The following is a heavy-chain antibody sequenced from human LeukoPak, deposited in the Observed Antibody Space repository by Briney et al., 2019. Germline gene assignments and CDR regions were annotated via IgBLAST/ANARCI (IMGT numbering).Heavy chain of an antibody. CDR3: ARDLVAAAATNWFDP. Sequence: ASVKVSCKASGYTFTSYGISWVRQAPGQGLEWMGWISAYNGNTNYAQKLQGRVTMTTDTSTSTAYMELRSLRSDDTAVYYCARDLVAAAATNWFDPWGQETLVTVSS. CDR2: ISAYNGNT. J-gene: IGHJ5*02. D-gene: IGHD6-13*01. V-gene: IGHV1-18*01. CDR1: GYTFTSYG.